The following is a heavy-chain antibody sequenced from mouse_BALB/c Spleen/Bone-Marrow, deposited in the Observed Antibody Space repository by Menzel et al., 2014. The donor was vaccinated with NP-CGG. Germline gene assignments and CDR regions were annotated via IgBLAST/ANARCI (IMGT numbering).Heavy chain of an antibody. V-gene: IGHV5-9-2*01. CDR2: IRGDCRYT. Sequence: SGGGLVKSGGSLKLSCAASGFSFSNYGMSWVRQTPDKRLEWVATIRGDCRYTFYSDSVRGRFTISRDNAKYTLYLQLSSLRSADTALYYCARHAYYDQTEVSFVYWGQGTLVTVSA. CDR3: ARHAYYDQTEVSFVY. D-gene: IGHD2-4*01. J-gene: IGHJ3*01. CDR1: GFSFSNYG.